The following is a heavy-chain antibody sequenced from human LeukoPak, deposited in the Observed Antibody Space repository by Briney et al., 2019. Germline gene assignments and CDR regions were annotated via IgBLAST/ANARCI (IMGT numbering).Heavy chain of an antibody. CDR2: IYYSGST. V-gene: IGHV4-39*07. CDR3: ARGYSSSSGYYYYYYMDV. J-gene: IGHJ6*03. D-gene: IGHD6-6*01. CDR1: GGSISSSSYY. Sequence: SETLSLTCTVSGGSISSSSYYWGWIRQPPGKGLEWIGSIYYSGSTYYNPSLKSRVTISVDTSKNQFSLKLSSVTAADTAVYYCARGYSSSSGYYYYYYMDVWGKGTTVTVSS.